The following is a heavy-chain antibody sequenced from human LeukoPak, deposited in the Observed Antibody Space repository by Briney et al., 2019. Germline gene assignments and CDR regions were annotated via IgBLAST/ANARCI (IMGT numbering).Heavy chain of an antibody. D-gene: IGHD1-26*01. V-gene: IGHV4-59*01. CDR2: IYYSGST. Sequence: SETLSLTCTVSGGSISSYHWSWIRQSPGKGLEWIGYIYYSGSTNYNPSLKSRVDISVDMSKNQFSLNLSSVTAADTAVYYCARGAGAIGPWGQGTLVTVSS. CDR1: GGSISSYH. J-gene: IGHJ5*02. CDR3: ARGAGAIGP.